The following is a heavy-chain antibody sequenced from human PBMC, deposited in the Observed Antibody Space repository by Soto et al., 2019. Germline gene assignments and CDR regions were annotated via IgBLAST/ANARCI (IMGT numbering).Heavy chain of an antibody. Sequence: EVQLLESGGGLVQPGGSLRLCCAASGFTFISYAMNWVRQAPGKGLQWVSAISGGGDATFYADSVKGRFTISRDNSRNTVTLQMNSLGADDTAVYYCARKVPGSTTRPDYWYFDLWGRGTLVTVSS. J-gene: IGHJ2*01. CDR2: ISGGGDAT. D-gene: IGHD3-10*01. V-gene: IGHV3-23*01. CDR1: GFTFISYA. CDR3: ARKVPGSTTRPDYWYFDL.